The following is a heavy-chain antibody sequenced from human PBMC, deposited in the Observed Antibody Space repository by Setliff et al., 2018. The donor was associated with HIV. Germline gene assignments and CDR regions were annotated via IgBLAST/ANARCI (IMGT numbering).Heavy chain of an antibody. CDR3: ARGQPQGGGTYWSAFDI. Sequence: SETLSLTCTVSGGFISNTYWSWIRQPPGKGLEWLGFVYYTGASDYNPSFKSRLTISLDTSRTHFSLKLTSVTAADTAVYYCARGQPQGGGTYWSAFDIWGRGTMV. J-gene: IGHJ3*02. CDR1: GGFISNTY. CDR2: VYYTGAS. V-gene: IGHV4-59*01. D-gene: IGHD1-26*01.